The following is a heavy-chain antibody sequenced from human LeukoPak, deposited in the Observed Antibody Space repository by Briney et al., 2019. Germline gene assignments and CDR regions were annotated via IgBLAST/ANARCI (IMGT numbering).Heavy chain of an antibody. Sequence: GGSLRLSCAVSGFTLTNHAVTWVRQAPGKGLEWVANIKQDGSKKSYVDSVKGRFTISRDNAKNSLYLQMNSLRAEDTAIYYCTRVGYIDEGIDYWGQGTLVTVSS. J-gene: IGHJ4*02. CDR3: TRVGYIDEGIDY. V-gene: IGHV3-7*04. CDR1: GFTLTNHA. CDR2: IKQDGSKK. D-gene: IGHD5-24*01.